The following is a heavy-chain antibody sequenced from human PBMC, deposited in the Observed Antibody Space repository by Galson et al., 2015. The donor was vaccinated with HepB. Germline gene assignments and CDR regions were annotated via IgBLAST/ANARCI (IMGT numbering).Heavy chain of an antibody. CDR3: AREWFGGANNYNDTQAFDY. CDR2: INPSGGST. V-gene: IGHV1-46*03. Sequence: SVKVSCKASGYTFTSYYMHWVRQAPGQGLEWMGIINPSGGSTSYAQKLQGRVTMTRDTSTSTVYMELSSLRAEDTAVYYCAREWFGGANNYNDTQAFDYWGQGTLVTVSS. CDR1: GYTFTSYY. J-gene: IGHJ4*02. D-gene: IGHD3-10*01.